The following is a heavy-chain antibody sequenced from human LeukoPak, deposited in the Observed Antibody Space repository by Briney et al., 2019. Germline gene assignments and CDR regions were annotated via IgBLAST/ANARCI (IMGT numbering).Heavy chain of an antibody. J-gene: IGHJ5*02. Sequence: SETLSLTCAVYGGSFSGYYWSWIRQPPGKGLEWIGEINHSGSTNYNPSLKSRVTISVDTSKNQFSLKLSSVTAADTAVYYCARLSTGDSDWFDPWGQGTLVTVSS. V-gene: IGHV4-34*01. CDR1: GGSFSGYY. CDR3: ARLSTGDSDWFDP. CDR2: INHSGST. D-gene: IGHD2-21*02.